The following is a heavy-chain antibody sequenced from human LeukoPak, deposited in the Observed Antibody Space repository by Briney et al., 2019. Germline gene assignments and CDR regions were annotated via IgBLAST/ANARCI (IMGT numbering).Heavy chain of an antibody. J-gene: IGHJ4*02. D-gene: IGHD3-22*01. Sequence: GGSLRLSCAASGFTFSDYYMSWIRQAPGKGLEWVSYISSSGSTIYYADSVKGRFTISRDNAKNSLYLQMNSLRAEDTAVYYCARGEGTMVVVVTPFDYWAREPWSPSPQ. CDR3: ARGEGTMVVVVTPFDY. V-gene: IGHV3-11*01. CDR1: GFTFSDYY. CDR2: ISSSGSTI.